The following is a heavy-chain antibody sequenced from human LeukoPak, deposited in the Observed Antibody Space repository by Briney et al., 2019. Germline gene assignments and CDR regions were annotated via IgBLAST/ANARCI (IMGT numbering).Heavy chain of an antibody. D-gene: IGHD2-21*01. CDR1: GYTFTGYY. Sequence: ASVKVSCKASGYTFTGYYMHWVRQAPGQGLEWMGWINPNSGGINYAQKFQGRVTMTRDTSISTAYMELSRLRSDDTAVYYCARAGAIVVVSGAFDIWGQGTMITVSS. CDR2: INPNSGGI. CDR3: ARAGAIVVVSGAFDI. V-gene: IGHV1-2*02. J-gene: IGHJ3*02.